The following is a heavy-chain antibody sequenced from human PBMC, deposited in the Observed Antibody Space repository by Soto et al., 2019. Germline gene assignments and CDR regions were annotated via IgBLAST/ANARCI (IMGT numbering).Heavy chain of an antibody. CDR1: GFTLSMYD. CDR2: IALDSTDK. J-gene: IGHJ4*02. D-gene: IGHD3-22*01. Sequence: QVQLGESGGGVVQPGTSLRLSCAASGFTLSMYDMHWVRQAPGKGLEWVAFIALDSTDKYLGDSVKGRFTISRDNSKNTVYLQMNRLGPEDTAVYYCAKNRDNYCDNSGFDHWGQGALVIVSS. CDR3: AKNRDNYCDNSGFDH. V-gene: IGHV3-30*18.